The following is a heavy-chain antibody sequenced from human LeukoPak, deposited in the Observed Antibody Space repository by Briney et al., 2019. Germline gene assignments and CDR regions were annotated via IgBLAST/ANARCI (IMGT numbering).Heavy chain of an antibody. J-gene: IGHJ4*02. CDR3: ARAYQPLGGLSFPDY. CDR1: GYSFTTYA. V-gene: IGHV7-4-1*02. D-gene: IGHD3-16*02. CDR2: FNPNTGNP. Sequence: GASVKVSCKASGYSFTTYAMNWLRQAPGQGLEWMGWFNPNTGNPTYAPGFTGRFVFSLDTSVSTAYLQISGLKADDTAVYYCARAYQPLGGLSFPDYWGQGTLVSVSS.